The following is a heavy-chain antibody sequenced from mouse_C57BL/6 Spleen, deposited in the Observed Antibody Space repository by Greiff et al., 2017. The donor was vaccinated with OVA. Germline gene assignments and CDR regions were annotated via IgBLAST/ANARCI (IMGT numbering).Heavy chain of an antibody. J-gene: IGHJ1*03. D-gene: IGHD2-2*01. V-gene: IGHV5-17*01. Sequence: EVKLMESGGGLVKPGGSLKLSCAASGFTFSDYGMHWVRQAPEKGLEWVAYISSGSSTIYYAETVQGRFTISRDNAKNTLCLEMTRLRSEDTAIYYCARRQSMVTTVSYLYFDVWGTGTTVTVSS. CDR3: ARRQSMVTTVSYLYFDV. CDR2: ISSGSSTI. CDR1: GFTFSDYG.